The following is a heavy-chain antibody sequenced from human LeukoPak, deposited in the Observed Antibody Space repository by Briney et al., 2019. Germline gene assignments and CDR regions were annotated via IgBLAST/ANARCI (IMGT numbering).Heavy chain of an antibody. CDR3: ARRYSGYD. D-gene: IGHD5-12*01. J-gene: IGHJ4*02. V-gene: IGHV3-74*01. CDR2: IASDGSST. CDR1: GFTFSSYW. Sequence: PGGSLRLSCAASGFTFSSYWMNWVRQAPGKGLVWVSRIASDGSSTTYADSVKGRFSISRDNAKNTLYLQMNSLRAEDTAVYYCARRYSGYDWGQGTLVTVSS.